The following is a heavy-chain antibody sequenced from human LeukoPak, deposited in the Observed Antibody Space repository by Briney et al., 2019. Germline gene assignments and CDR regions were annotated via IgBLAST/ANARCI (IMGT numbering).Heavy chain of an antibody. CDR1: GGSISGYY. CDR2: IYVSEST. Sequence: SGTLSLTCTVSGGSISGYYWNWIRQPAGKGLEWIGRIYVSESTNYNPSLKSRVAMSVDTSKNQFSLKMSSVTAADTAVYYCTRGQDGYDDYWGQGTLVTVSS. D-gene: IGHD5-24*01. CDR3: TRGQDGYDDY. J-gene: IGHJ4*02. V-gene: IGHV4-4*07.